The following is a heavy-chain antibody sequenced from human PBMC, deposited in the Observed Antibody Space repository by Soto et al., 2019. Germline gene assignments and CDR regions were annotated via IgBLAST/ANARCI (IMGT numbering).Heavy chain of an antibody. J-gene: IGHJ4*02. V-gene: IGHV3-30*04. CDR3: ARDRDSSYFPPPYYFDS. CDR2: ISYDGSKT. CDR1: AFTFRSYT. D-gene: IGHD4-4*01. Sequence: QVQLVESGGGVVQPGRSLRLSCAASAFTFRSYTMHWVRQARGKGLEWLATISYDGSKTNYADSVRGRFTISRDNSKSTLFLQMDSLRPEDTAVYSCARDRDSSYFPPPYYFDSWGQGTLVTVSS.